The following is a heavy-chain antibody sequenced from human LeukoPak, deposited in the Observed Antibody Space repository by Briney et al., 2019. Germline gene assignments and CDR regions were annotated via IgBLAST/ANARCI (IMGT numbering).Heavy chain of an antibody. J-gene: IGHJ4*02. CDR3: TSRKGCSSTSCFNAY. CDR1: GFTFSNAW. Sequence: GGSLRLSCAASGFTFSNAWMSWVRQAPGKGLEWVGRIKSKTDGGTTDYAAPVKGRFTISRDDSKHTLYLQMNSLKTEATAVYYCTSRKGCSSTSCFNAYWGQGTLVTVSS. CDR2: IKSKTDGGTT. D-gene: IGHD2-2*01. V-gene: IGHV3-15*01.